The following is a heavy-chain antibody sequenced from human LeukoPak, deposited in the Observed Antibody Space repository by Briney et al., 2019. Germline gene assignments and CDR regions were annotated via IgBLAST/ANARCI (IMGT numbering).Heavy chain of an antibody. CDR2: ISAYNGNT. CDR1: DYTFTSYG. D-gene: IGHD2-2*01. J-gene: IGHJ4*02. Sequence: ASVKVSCKASDYTFTSYGISWVRQAPGQGLEWMGWISAYNGNTNYAQKFQDRVTMTTDTSTSTAYMELRSLRSDDTAVYYCARESCSSTSCRLDYRGQGTLVTVSS. V-gene: IGHV1-18*01. CDR3: ARESCSSTSCRLDY.